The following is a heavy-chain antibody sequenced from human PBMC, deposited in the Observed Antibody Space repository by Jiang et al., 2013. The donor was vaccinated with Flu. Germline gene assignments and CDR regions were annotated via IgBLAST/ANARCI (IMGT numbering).Heavy chain of an antibody. J-gene: IGHJ3*02. CDR3: ARDVGRDLGAFDI. V-gene: IGHV3-48*03. Sequence: VQLLESGGGLVQPGGSLRLSCAASGFTFSSYEMNWVRQAPGKGLEWVSYISSSGSTIYYADSVKGRFTISRDNAKNSLYLQMNSLRAEDTAVYYCARDVGRDLGAFDIWGQGTMVTVSS. CDR2: ISSSGSTI. D-gene: IGHD7-27*01. CDR1: GFTFSSYE.